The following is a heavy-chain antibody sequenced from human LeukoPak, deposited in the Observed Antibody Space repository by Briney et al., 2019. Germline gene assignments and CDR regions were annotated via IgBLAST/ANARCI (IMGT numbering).Heavy chain of an antibody. J-gene: IGHJ6*02. CDR3: ARDRRGSYYQERLYYYYYGMDV. D-gene: IGHD1-26*01. CDR1: GYTFTSYG. Sequence: ASVKVSCKASGYTFTSYGISWVRQAPGQGVEWLGWINSYNGNTNYAQKLQGRVTMTTDTSTSTAYMELRSLRSDDTAVYYCARDRRGSYYQERLYYYYYGMDVWGQGTTVTVSS. V-gene: IGHV1-18*01. CDR2: INSYNGNT.